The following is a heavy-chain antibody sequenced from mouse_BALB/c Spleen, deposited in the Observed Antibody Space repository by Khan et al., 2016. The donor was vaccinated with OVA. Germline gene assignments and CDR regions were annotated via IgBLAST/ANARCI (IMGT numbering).Heavy chain of an antibody. CDR1: GYTFTNYG. CDR3: ARARGVLRYGEYFDV. J-gene: IGHJ1*01. Sequence: QIQLVQSGPELKKPGETVKISCKASGYTFTNYGMNWVKQAPGKGLKWVGWLNTNTGEPTYADDFKGRFAFSLETSAVTAYLQINNLKNEDMDTYFCARARGVLRYGEYFDVWGAGTTVTVSS. CDR2: LNTNTGEP. V-gene: IGHV9-1*02. D-gene: IGHD1-1*01.